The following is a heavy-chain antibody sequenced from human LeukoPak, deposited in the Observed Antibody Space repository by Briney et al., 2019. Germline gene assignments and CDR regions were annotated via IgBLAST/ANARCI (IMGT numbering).Heavy chain of an antibody. J-gene: IGHJ5*02. Sequence: GSVKVSCKASGYTFTSYDINWVRQATGQGLEWMGWMNPNSGNTGYAQKFQGRVTMTKKTSISTAYIEVSSLISEDTAVYYCARGRGMATIGWFDPWGQGTLVTVSS. D-gene: IGHD5-24*01. CDR3: ARGRGMATIGWFDP. CDR2: MNPNSGNT. CDR1: GYTFTSYD. V-gene: IGHV1-8*01.